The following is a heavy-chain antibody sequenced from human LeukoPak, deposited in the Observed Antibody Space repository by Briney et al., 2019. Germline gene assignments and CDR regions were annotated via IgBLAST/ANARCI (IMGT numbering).Heavy chain of an antibody. Sequence: SETLSLTCTVSGGSISSGSYYWNWIRQPAGKGLEWIGRIYTSGSTNYNPSLKSRVTISVDTSKNQFSLKLSSVTAADTAVYYCAREGLNMVRGIIPKEAWGWFDPWGQGTLVTVSS. CDR1: GGSISSGSYY. J-gene: IGHJ5*02. D-gene: IGHD3-10*01. CDR2: IYTSGST. V-gene: IGHV4-61*02. CDR3: AREGLNMVRGIIPKEAWGWFDP.